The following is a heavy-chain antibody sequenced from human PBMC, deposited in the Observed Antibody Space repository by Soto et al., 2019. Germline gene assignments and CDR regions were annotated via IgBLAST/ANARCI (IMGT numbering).Heavy chain of an antibody. J-gene: IGHJ4*02. CDR2: INSDGSST. V-gene: IGHV3-74*01. Sequence: EVQLVESGGGLVQPGGSLRLSCAASGFTFSSYWMHWVRQAPGKGLVWVSRINSDGSSTSYADSVKGRFTISRDNAKNRLYLQMNSLRAEDTAVYYCARDRLFGYGDYPDYWGQGTLVTVSS. D-gene: IGHD4-17*01. CDR1: GFTFSSYW. CDR3: ARDRLFGYGDYPDY.